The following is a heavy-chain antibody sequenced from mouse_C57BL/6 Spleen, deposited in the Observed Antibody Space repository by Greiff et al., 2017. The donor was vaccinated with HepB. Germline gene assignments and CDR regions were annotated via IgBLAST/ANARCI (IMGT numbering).Heavy chain of an antibody. CDR2: ISDGGSYT. J-gene: IGHJ1*03. CDR3: ARDYGSSYWYFDV. V-gene: IGHV5-4*01. D-gene: IGHD1-1*01. Sequence: EVMLVESGGGLVKPGGSLKLSCAASGFTFSSYAMSWVRQTPEKRLEWVATISDGGSYTYYPDNVKGRFTISRDNAKNNLYLQMSHLKSEDTAMYYCARDYGSSYWYFDVGGTGTTVTVSS. CDR1: GFTFSSYA.